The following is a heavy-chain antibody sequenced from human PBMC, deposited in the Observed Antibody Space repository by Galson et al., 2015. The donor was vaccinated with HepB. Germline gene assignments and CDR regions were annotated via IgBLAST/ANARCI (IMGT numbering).Heavy chain of an antibody. CDR2: IKSKTDGETT. CDR3: TTDVYYSTYWSWLDP. Sequence: SLRLSCAASGFPFNNAWMTWVRQAPGMGLEWVGRIKSKTDGETTDYAAPVKGRFTISRDNSKNSLYPQMNSLKTEDPDVYYCTTDVYYSTYWSWLDPWGQGTLVTVSS. CDR1: GFPFNNAW. V-gene: IGHV3-15*01. D-gene: IGHD1-26*01. J-gene: IGHJ5*02.